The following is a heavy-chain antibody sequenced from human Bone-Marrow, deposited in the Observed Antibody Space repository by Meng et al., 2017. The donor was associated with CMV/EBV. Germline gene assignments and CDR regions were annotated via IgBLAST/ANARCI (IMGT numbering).Heavy chain of an antibody. CDR3: ARVGITIFGVVIESSDYFDY. J-gene: IGHJ4*01. CDR1: GFTFSSYW. CDR2: IKQDGSEK. Sequence: GGSLRLSCAASGFTFSSYWMSWVRQAPGKGLEWVANIKQDGSEKYYVDSVKGRFTISRDNAKNSLYLQMNSLRAEDTAVYYCARVGITIFGVVIESSDYFDYWGPGKLVNVAS. D-gene: IGHD3-3*01. V-gene: IGHV3-7*01.